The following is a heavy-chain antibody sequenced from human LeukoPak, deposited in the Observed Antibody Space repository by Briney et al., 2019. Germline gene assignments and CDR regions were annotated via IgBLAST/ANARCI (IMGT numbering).Heavy chain of an antibody. CDR3: AGIYFYDSSGYH. Sequence: GGSLRLSCVASGFTFSDYYMSWIRQAPGKGLEYVAYISPSTGYTNYADSVRGRFTISRDNAKNSLYLQMNSLRAEDTAVYYCAGIYFYDSSGYHWGQGTLVTVSS. CDR1: GFTFSDYY. V-gene: IGHV3-11*03. J-gene: IGHJ5*02. CDR2: ISPSTGYT. D-gene: IGHD3-22*01.